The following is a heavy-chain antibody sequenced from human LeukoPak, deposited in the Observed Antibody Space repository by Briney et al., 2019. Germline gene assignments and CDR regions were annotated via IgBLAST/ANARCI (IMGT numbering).Heavy chain of an antibody. CDR2: ISVSGDST. Sequence: GGSLRLSCAASGFTFSSYGMSWVRQAPGKGLEWVSGISVSGDSTYYADSVKGRFTISRDNSKNTLYLQMNDLRAEDTAVYYCAKSMIRGVNDAFDIWGQGTMVTVSS. CDR3: AKSMIRGVNDAFDI. V-gene: IGHV3-23*01. CDR1: GFTFSSYG. D-gene: IGHD3-10*01. J-gene: IGHJ3*02.